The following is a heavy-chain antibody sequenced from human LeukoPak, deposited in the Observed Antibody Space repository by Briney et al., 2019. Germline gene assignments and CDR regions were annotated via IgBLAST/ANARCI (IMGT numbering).Heavy chain of an antibody. CDR2: ISSSSSTI. CDR1: GFTFSSYS. J-gene: IGHJ4*02. Sequence: GGSLRLSCAASGFTFSSYSMNWVRQAPGKGLEWVSYISSSSSTIYYADSVKGRFTISRDNAKNSLYLQMNSLRAEDTAVYYCAREGTEFTFDYWGQGTLVTVSS. V-gene: IGHV3-48*01. D-gene: IGHD1-14*01. CDR3: AREGTEFTFDY.